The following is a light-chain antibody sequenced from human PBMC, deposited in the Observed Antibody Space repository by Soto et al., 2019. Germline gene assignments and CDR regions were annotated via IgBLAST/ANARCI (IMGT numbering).Light chain of an antibody. CDR3: QQGKSFPLT. CDR1: QEINKW. CDR2: TAS. V-gene: IGKV1-12*01. J-gene: IGKJ4*01. Sequence: DIQMTQSPSSVSASVGDTVTITCRASQEINKWLAWYQQKPGLAPNLVIYTASRLHGGGPSRFSGSASGTNFTLTISSLQPEDVGTYYCQQGKSFPLTFGGGTKVDI.